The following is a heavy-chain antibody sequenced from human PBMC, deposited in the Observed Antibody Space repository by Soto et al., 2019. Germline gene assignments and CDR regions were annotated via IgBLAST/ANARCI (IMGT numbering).Heavy chain of an antibody. CDR3: ARLSNAAGIYYYYGMDV. CDR1: GGSISSSSYY. CDR2: IYYSGST. Sequence: QLQLQESGPGLVKPSETLSLTCTVSGGSISSSSYYWGWIRQPPGKGLEWIGSIYYSGSTYYNPSLKSRVTLSVDTSKIQFSLKLSSVTAADTAVYYCARLSNAAGIYYYYGMDVWGQGTTVTVSS. D-gene: IGHD6-13*01. V-gene: IGHV4-39*01. J-gene: IGHJ6*02.